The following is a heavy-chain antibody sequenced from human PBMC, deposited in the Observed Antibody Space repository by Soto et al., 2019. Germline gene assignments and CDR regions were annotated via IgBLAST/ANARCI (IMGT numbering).Heavy chain of an antibody. Sequence: ASAKVSCKASGYTFTSYEMYWVRQAPGQGLEWMGWISPYNGSTNYAQKFQGRVTMTTDTSTSTAYMELRSLRSDDTAVYYCARVGGYDQAYSDYWGQGTLVTVSA. CDR1: GYTFTSYE. CDR2: ISPYNGST. V-gene: IGHV1-18*04. CDR3: ARVGGYDQAYSDY. J-gene: IGHJ4*02. D-gene: IGHD3-16*01.